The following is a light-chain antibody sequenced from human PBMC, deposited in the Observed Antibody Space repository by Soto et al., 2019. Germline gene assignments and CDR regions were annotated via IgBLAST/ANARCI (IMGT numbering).Light chain of an antibody. CDR1: QTISSNN. J-gene: IGKJ1*01. Sequence: EIVLTQSPGTLSVSPGERATLSCRASQTISSNNLAWYQQKPGQAPSLLIYGTSSRATGIPDTFSGSGSGTDFTLTISRLEPEDSAIYYCQQYGSGTFGQGTKVEI. CDR3: QQYGSGT. V-gene: IGKV3-20*01. CDR2: GTS.